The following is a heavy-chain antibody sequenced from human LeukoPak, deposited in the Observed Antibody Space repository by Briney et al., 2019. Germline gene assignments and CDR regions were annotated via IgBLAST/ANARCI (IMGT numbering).Heavy chain of an antibody. J-gene: IGHJ4*02. Sequence: GASVKVSCKASGYTFTSYGISWVRQAPGQGLEWMGWISAYNGNTNYAQKLQGRVTMTTDTSTSTAYTELSSLTSEDTAVYYCASRFNGAAPGLDYWSQGTLVTVSS. CDR1: GYTFTSYG. D-gene: IGHD4-17*01. V-gene: IGHV1-18*01. CDR3: ASRFNGAAPGLDY. CDR2: ISAYNGNT.